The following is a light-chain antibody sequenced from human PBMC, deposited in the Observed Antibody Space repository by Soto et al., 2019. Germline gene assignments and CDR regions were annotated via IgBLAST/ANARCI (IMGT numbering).Light chain of an antibody. Sequence: QSALTQPASVSGSPGQSITISCTGTSSDVGNYNLVSWYQQFPGKAPKLIIYEGSRRPLGVSNRFSGSKSGNTASLTISGLQAEDEADYYGCSYAGSFTFDVFGGGTKVTVL. V-gene: IGLV2-23*03. J-gene: IGLJ2*01. CDR2: EGS. CDR1: SSDVGNYNL. CDR3: CSYAGSFTFDV.